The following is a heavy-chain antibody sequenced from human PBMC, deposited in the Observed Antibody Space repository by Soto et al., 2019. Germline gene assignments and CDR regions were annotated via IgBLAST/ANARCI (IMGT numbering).Heavy chain of an antibody. CDR3: ARGVLSDSGTCY. CDR1: GFTFSSCS. J-gene: IGHJ4*02. CDR2: ISGSCDTK. V-gene: IGHV3-48*02. D-gene: IGHD2-15*01. Sequence: GGSLRLSCASSGFTFSSCSMNWVRQAPGKGLEWVSFISGSCDTKYYADSVKGRFTISRDNAKNSLYLQMSSLRDEDTAVYYCARGVLSDSGTCYWGRGTLVTVSS.